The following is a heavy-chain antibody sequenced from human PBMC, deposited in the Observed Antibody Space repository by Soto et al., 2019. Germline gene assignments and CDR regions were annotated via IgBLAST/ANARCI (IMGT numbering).Heavy chain of an antibody. D-gene: IGHD3-9*01. CDR3: ARENYDILTGYWFDP. CDR1: GGSISSGGYY. V-gene: IGHV4-31*01. Sequence: TSETLSLTCTVSGGSISSGGYYWSWIRQHPGKGMEWIGYIYYSGSTYYNPSLKSQVTISVDTSKNQFSLKLSSVTAADTAVYYCARENYDILTGYWFDPWGQGTLVTVSS. CDR2: IYYSGST. J-gene: IGHJ5*02.